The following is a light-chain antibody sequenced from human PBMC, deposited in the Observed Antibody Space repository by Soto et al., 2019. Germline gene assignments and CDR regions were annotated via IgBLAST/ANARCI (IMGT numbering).Light chain of an antibody. V-gene: IGKV3-20*01. Sequence: EIVLTQSPGTLSLSPGERATLSCRASQSVSSTYLAWYRQKPGQAPRLLIYAASSRATGIPDRFSGSGSGTDFTHTISRLEPADFAVYYCQQYYASSWTFGQGTRVEIK. CDR1: QSVSSTY. CDR2: AAS. J-gene: IGKJ1*01. CDR3: QQYYASSWT.